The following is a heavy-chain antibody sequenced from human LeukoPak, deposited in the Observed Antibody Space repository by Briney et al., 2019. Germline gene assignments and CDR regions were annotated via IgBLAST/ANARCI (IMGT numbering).Heavy chain of an antibody. J-gene: IGHJ3*02. CDR3: ARAPATYYYGSGSYRGAFDI. Sequence: ASVKVSCKASGYTFTSYGISWVRQAPGQGLEWMGWISAYNGNTNYAQKLQGRVTMTTDKSTSTAYMELRSLRSDDTAVYYCARAPATYYYGSGSYRGAFDIWGQGTMVTVSS. D-gene: IGHD3-10*01. CDR2: ISAYNGNT. V-gene: IGHV1-18*01. CDR1: GYTFTSYG.